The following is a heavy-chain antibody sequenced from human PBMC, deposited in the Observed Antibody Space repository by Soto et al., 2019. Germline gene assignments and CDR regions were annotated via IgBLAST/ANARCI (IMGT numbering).Heavy chain of an antibody. Sequence: PGASLKISCKGSGYSFTSYWIGWERQMPGKGLEWMGIIYPGDSDTRYSPSFQGQVTISADKSISTAYLQWSSLKASDTAMYYCARRITIFGVVTYYYMDVWGKGTTVTVSS. CDR3: ARRITIFGVVTYYYMDV. V-gene: IGHV5-51*01. D-gene: IGHD3-3*01. CDR1: GYSFTSYW. CDR2: IYPGDSDT. J-gene: IGHJ6*03.